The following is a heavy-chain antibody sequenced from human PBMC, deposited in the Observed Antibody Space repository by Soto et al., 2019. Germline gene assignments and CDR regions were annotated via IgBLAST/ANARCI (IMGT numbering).Heavy chain of an antibody. CDR2: INPNSGGT. D-gene: IGHD2-2*01. Sequence: QIQLVQSGAEVKKPGASVKVSCKASGYTFSSIGISWVRQAPGQGLEWMGWINPNSGGTNYAQKFQGRVTMTRDTSISTAYMELSRLRSDDTAVYYCARAVCSSTSCYQYYYYGMDVWGQGTTVTVSS. CDR3: ARAVCSSTSCYQYYYYGMDV. CDR1: GYTFSSIG. V-gene: IGHV1-2*02. J-gene: IGHJ6*02.